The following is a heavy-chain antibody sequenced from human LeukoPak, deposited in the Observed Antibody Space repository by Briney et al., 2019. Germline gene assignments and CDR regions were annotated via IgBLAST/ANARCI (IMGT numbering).Heavy chain of an antibody. Sequence: GGSLRLSCAASGFTFSSYAMSWVCQAPGKGLEWVSVISGGGYSTYYAASVKGRFTISRDNSKNTLYLQMNSLRAEDTAVYYCAKGPSDIVVSYYGMDVWGQGTTVTVSS. D-gene: IGHD5-12*01. V-gene: IGHV3-23*01. CDR3: AKGPSDIVVSYYGMDV. J-gene: IGHJ6*02. CDR1: GFTFSSYA. CDR2: ISGGGYST.